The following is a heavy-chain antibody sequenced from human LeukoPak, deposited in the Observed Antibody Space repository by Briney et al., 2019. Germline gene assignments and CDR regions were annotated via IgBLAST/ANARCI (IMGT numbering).Heavy chain of an antibody. Sequence: PSETLSLTCAVYGGSFSGYYWSWIRQPPGKGLEWIGEINHSGSTNYNPSLKSRVTISVDTSKDQFSLKLSSVTAADTAVYYCARAKTRPGYCSSTSCYPSGINWFDPWGQGTLVTVSS. CDR2: INHSGST. CDR1: GGSFSGYY. D-gene: IGHD2-2*03. V-gene: IGHV4-34*01. CDR3: ARAKTRPGYCSSTSCYPSGINWFDP. J-gene: IGHJ5*02.